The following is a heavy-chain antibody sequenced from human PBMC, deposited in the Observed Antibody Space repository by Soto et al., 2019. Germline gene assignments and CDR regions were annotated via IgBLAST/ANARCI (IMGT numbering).Heavy chain of an antibody. CDR1: GFTFTGYY. CDR3: GKGVRHPDY. Sequence: PGGSLRLSCVASGFTFTGYYMSWLRQAPGKGLEYISYISGSGSDTNYADSVKGRFTISRDNAENSLFLQMNSLRVDDTAVYYCGKGVRHPDYWGQGALVTVSS. CDR2: ISGSGSDT. J-gene: IGHJ4*02. V-gene: IGHV3-11*06.